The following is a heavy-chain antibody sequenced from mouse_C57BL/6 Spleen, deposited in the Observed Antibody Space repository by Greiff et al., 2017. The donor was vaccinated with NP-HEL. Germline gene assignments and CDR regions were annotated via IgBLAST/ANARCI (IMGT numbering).Heavy chain of an antibody. CDR1: GYSITSGYY. J-gene: IGHJ2*01. CDR3: ARAGAQATFFDY. V-gene: IGHV3-6*01. CDR2: ISYDGSN. Sequence: VQLKESGPGLVKPSQSLSLTCSVTGYSITSGYYWNWIRQFPGNKLEWMGYISYDGSNNYNPSLKNRISITRDTSKNQFFLKLNSVTTEDTATYYCARAGAQATFFDYWGQGTTLTVSS. D-gene: IGHD3-2*02.